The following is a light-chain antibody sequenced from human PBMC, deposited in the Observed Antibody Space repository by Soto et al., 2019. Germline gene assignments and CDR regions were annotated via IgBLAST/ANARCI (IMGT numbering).Light chain of an antibody. J-gene: IGLJ2*01. Sequence: QSALTQPASVSGSPGQSITISCTGTSSDIGGYNYVSWYQHHPGEAPKLMISDVSNRPSGVSTRFSGSKSGNTASLTISGLQAEDEADYYCSSYRSGSAPVVFGGGTKLTVL. CDR2: DVS. V-gene: IGLV2-14*03. CDR1: SSDIGGYNY. CDR3: SSYRSGSAPVV.